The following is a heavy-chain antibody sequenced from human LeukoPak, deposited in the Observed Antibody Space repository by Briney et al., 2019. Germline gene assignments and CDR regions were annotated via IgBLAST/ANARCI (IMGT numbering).Heavy chain of an antibody. V-gene: IGHV3-11*04. Sequence: PGGSLRLSCAASGFTFSDYYMSWIRQAPGKGLEWVSYISSSGSTIYYADSVKGRFTISRDNSKNTLYLQMNSLRAEDTAVYYCARGLTELSGTYYFDYWGQGTLVTVSS. J-gene: IGHJ4*02. D-gene: IGHD3-10*01. CDR2: ISSSGSTI. CDR3: ARGLTELSGTYYFDY. CDR1: GFTFSDYY.